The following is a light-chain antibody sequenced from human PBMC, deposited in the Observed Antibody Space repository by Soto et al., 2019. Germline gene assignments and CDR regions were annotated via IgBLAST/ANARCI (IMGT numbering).Light chain of an antibody. Sequence: QSVLTQPASVSGSPGQSIAISYIGTSSDVGDYNYVSWYQQHPGKAPKLMIYEVHSRPSGVSNRFSGSKSGNTASLTISGLQAEDEADYFCSSFTSNFTYVFGSGTKLTVL. CDR2: EVH. CDR1: SSDVGDYNY. CDR3: SSFTSNFTYV. V-gene: IGLV2-14*01. J-gene: IGLJ1*01.